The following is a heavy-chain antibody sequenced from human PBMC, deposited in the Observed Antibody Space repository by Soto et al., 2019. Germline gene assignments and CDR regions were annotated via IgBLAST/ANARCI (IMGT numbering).Heavy chain of an antibody. CDR1: GFSFSADGVG. V-gene: IGHV2-5*02. D-gene: IGHD3-16*01. CDR3: AHAFGGTSWPNDAFDV. CDR2: IYWDDDT. J-gene: IGHJ3*01. Sequence: HITLKESGPTLVKPTQTLTLTCIFSGFSFSADGVGVGWIRQPPGKTLEWLALIYWDDDTRHRPSLKNRLTITKDSSKNQVVLTMTNMDPLDTATYYCAHAFGGTSWPNDAFDVWGQGTVVTVSS.